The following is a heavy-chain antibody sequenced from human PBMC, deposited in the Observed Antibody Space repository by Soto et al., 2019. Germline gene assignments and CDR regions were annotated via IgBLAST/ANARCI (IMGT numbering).Heavy chain of an antibody. CDR3: ATSYNWNDVGWFDP. CDR1: GCSISSSKYY. J-gene: IGHJ5*02. V-gene: IGHV4-39*01. Sequence: SETLSLTCTVSGCSISSSKYYWGWIRQPPGKGLEWIGNIYFSGSAYYNPSLKSRVTISADTSRNQFSLKVSSLTAADTAVYYCATSYNWNDVGWFDPWGPGTLVTAPQ. CDR2: IYFSGSA. D-gene: IGHD1-1*01.